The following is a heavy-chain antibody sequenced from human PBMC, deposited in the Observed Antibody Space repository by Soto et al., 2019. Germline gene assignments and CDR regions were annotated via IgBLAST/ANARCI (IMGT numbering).Heavy chain of an antibody. V-gene: IGHV1-69*01. CDR2: IVPVFGRP. CDR1: GRRFSNFG. J-gene: IGHJ4*02. CDR3: AREGSGYNF. D-gene: IGHD5-12*01. Sequence: SVKCYCKASGRRFSNFGISLVRQAPGQGLEWMGGIVPVFGRPNYAQRFRGRLTITADESTSTGYMELISLRSDDTAVYYCAREGSGYNFWGQGTQVTVSS.